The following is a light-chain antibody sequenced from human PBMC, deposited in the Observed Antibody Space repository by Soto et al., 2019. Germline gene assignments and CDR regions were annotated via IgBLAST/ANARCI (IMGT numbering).Light chain of an antibody. Sequence: QSALTQPASVSVSPGQSITIPCTGTSRDVGIYNLVSWYQLHPGKVPKPIIYEDTKRPSGISSRFSGSESGITAFLTISGLQAEDEADYYCCSYAGSSTYVFGTGTKVTVL. J-gene: IGLJ1*01. CDR3: CSYAGSSTYV. CDR1: SRDVGIYNL. CDR2: EDT. V-gene: IGLV2-23*01.